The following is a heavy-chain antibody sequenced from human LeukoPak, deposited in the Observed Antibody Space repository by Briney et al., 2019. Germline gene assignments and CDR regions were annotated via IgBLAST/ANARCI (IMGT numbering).Heavy chain of an antibody. CDR3: ARDRDSSGWYLISNWFDP. CDR1: GFTFSDYY. Sequence: GGSLRLSCAASGFTFSDYYMSWIRQAPGKGLEWVSYISSSGSTIYHADSVKGRFTISRDNAKNSLYLQMNSLRAEDTAVYYCARDRDSSGWYLISNWFDPWGQGTLVTVSS. J-gene: IGHJ5*02. D-gene: IGHD6-19*01. CDR2: ISSSGSTI. V-gene: IGHV3-11*01.